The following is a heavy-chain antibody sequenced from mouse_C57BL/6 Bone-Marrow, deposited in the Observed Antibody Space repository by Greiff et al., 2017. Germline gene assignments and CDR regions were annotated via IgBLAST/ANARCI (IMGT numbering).Heavy chain of an antibody. V-gene: IGHV1-81*01. D-gene: IGHD1-1*01. CDR2: IYPRSGNT. Sequence: QVQLKESGAELARPGASVKLSCKASGYTFTSYGISWVKQRTGQGLEWIGEIYPRSGNTYYNEKFKGKATLTADKSSSTAYMELRSLTSEDSAVYFCAYYYGSSKFAYWGQGTLVTVSA. CDR3: AYYYGSSKFAY. CDR1: GYTFTSYG. J-gene: IGHJ3*01.